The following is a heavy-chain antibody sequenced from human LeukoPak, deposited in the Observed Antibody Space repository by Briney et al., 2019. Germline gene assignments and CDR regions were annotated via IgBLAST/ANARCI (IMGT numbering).Heavy chain of an antibody. CDR1: GGSFSSYD. CDR2: IIPVFGMP. CDR3: ARSDAGNSEGGIDY. D-gene: IGHD4-23*01. J-gene: IGHJ4*02. Sequence: SVNVSCKTSGGSFSSYDISWVRQAPAQGLEWMGGIIPVFGMPNYAQKFQGRLTLTTDESTGTAYMELGGLTSDDTAVYYCARSDAGNSEGGIDYWGQGTLVIVSS. V-gene: IGHV1-69*05.